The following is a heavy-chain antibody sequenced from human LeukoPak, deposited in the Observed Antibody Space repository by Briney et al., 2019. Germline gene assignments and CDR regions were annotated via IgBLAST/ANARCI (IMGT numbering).Heavy chain of an antibody. CDR1: GFTLSSYG. CDR2: IRYDGSNK. CDR3: ARAYYYDTSAYYFDF. Sequence: GGSLRLSCAASGFTLSSYGMHWVRQAPGKGLEWVAFIRYDGSNKYYADSVKGRFTISRDNSKNTLYLQMNSLRAEDTAIYYCARAYYYDTSAYYFDFWGQGTLVTVSS. D-gene: IGHD3-22*01. V-gene: IGHV3-30*02. J-gene: IGHJ4*02.